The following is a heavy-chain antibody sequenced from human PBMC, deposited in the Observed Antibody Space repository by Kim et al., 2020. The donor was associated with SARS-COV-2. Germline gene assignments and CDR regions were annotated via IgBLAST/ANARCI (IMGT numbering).Heavy chain of an antibody. CDR3: AREQIASTIEGNYHFGLDV. J-gene: IGHJ6*02. Sequence: KGRVTISADTSKNQFSLKLTSVTAADTAVYYCAREQIASTIEGNYHFGLDVWGQGTAVTVSS. D-gene: IGHD5-12*01. V-gene: IGHV4-59*01.